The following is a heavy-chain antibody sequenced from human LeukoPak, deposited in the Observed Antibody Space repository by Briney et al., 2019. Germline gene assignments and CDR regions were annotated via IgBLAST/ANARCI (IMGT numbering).Heavy chain of an antibody. Sequence: SETLSLTCTVSGGSISSYYWSWLRQPPGKGLEWIGYIYYSGSTNYNPSLKSRVTISVDTSKNQFSLKLSSVTAADTAVCYCARHIWHYYYYGMDVWGQGTTVTVSS. CDR3: ARHIWHYYYYGMDV. J-gene: IGHJ6*02. D-gene: IGHD5-24*01. V-gene: IGHV4-59*08. CDR2: IYYSGST. CDR1: GGSISSYY.